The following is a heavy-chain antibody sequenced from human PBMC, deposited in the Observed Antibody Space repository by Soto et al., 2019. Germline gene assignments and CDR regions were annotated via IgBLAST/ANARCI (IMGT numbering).Heavy chain of an antibody. Sequence: LSLTCTVSGASIVTDDYYWSWIRQPPGEGLEWIGYMTYSGSTYYNPSLKSRVTTSLDRSKNQISLHLSSVTAADTAVYYCARIGTLLGIVTNNWFDPWGQGALVTVSS. CDR3: ARIGTLLGIVTNNWFDP. CDR2: MTYSGST. CDR1: GASIVTDDYY. J-gene: IGHJ5*02. V-gene: IGHV4-30-4*01. D-gene: IGHD1-26*01.